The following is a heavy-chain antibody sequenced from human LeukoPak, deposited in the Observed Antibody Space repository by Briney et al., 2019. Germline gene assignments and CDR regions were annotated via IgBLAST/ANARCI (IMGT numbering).Heavy chain of an antibody. D-gene: IGHD2-2*01. V-gene: IGHV4-59*08. CDR2: IYYSGST. CDR1: GGSISSYY. CDR3: ARHGASIVVVPAAPTSYNWFDP. J-gene: IGHJ5*02. Sequence: SETLSLTCTVSGGSISSYYWSWIRQPPGKGLEWIGYIYYSGSTNYNPSLKSRVTISVDTSKNQFSLKLSSVTAADTAVYYCARHGASIVVVPAAPTSYNWFDPWGQGTLVTVSS.